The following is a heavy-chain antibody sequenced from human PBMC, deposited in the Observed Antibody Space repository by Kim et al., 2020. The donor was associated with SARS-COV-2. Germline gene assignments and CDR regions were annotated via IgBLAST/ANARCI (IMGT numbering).Heavy chain of an antibody. V-gene: IGHV4-59*01. D-gene: IGHD5-12*01. CDR3: ARENSGYDPYYFDY. Sequence: NPSLKSRVTISVDTSKNQFSLKLSSVTAADTAVYYCARENSGYDPYYFDYWGQVTLVTVSS. J-gene: IGHJ4*02.